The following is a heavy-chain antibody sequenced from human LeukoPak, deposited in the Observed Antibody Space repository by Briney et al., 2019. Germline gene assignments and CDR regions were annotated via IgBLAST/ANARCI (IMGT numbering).Heavy chain of an antibody. J-gene: IGHJ6*03. CDR2: TYYSGNS. CDR3: ARRLTTGLSGYMDA. D-gene: IGHD1-1*01. V-gene: IGHV4-59*08. Sequence: PSETLSLTCSVSGGSISSYYWSWLRQPPGKGLEWIGDTYYSGNSNYNPSLERRVSISVGTSKHHFSLKLTSVTAADTAVYYCARRLTTGLSGYMDAWGKGTTVTVSS. CDR1: GGSISSYY.